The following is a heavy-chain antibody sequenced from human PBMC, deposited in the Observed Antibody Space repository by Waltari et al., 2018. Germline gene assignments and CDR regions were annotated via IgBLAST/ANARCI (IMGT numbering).Heavy chain of an antibody. CDR3: ARVKDGRGWFLYYGMDV. CDR1: VFTFSRYA. D-gene: IGHD6-19*01. CDR2: IRGRGGNT. Sequence: EVQLLESGGGLVQPGGSLRLSCAASVFTFSRYAMSWVRQAPGKGVGWGAEIRGRGGNTYYAETVKGRFTISRDNSKNTLYVQMNSLRVEDTAVYYCARVKDGRGWFLYYGMDVWGQGTTVTVSS. V-gene: IGHV3-23*01. J-gene: IGHJ6*02.